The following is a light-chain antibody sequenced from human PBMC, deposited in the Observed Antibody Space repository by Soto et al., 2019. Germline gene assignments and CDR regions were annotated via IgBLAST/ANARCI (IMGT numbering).Light chain of an antibody. CDR2: ATS. V-gene: IGKV1-12*01. J-gene: IGKJ4*01. CDR1: QGLNGW. CDR3: QQVHIFPLT. Sequence: DIQMTQSPSSVSASVGDRVSITCRASQGLNGWLAWYQQKPGKAPKLLIFATSSLQSGVPSRFSGSGSGTDFTLTINPLQAEDFATYYCQQVHIFPLTFGGGTKVEVK.